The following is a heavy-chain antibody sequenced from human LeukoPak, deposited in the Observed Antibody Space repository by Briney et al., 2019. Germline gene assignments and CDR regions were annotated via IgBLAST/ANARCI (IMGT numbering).Heavy chain of an antibody. J-gene: IGHJ3*02. CDR1: GGSISSYY. CDR2: IYTSGST. D-gene: IGHD3-9*01. Sequence: PSETLSLTCTVSGGSISSYYWSWIRQPAGKGLEWIGRIYTSGSTNYNPSLKSRVTMSVGTSKNQFSLKLSSVTAADTAVYYCAVGYYDILTGYYRRNAFDIWGQGTMVTVSS. V-gene: IGHV4-4*07. CDR3: AVGYYDILTGYYRRNAFDI.